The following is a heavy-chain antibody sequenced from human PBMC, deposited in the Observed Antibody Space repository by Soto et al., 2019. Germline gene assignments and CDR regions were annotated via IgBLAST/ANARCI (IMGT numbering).Heavy chain of an antibody. CDR1: GGSVSSGSYY. D-gene: IGHD2-15*01. Sequence: SETLSLTCTVSGGSVSSGSYYWSWIRQPPGKGLEWIGYIYYSGSTNYNPSLKSRVTISVDTSKNQFSLKLSSVTAADTAVYYGARWEGYCSGGSCYSFGHFDYWGQGTLVTVSS. V-gene: IGHV4-61*01. J-gene: IGHJ4*02. CDR2: IYYSGST. CDR3: ARWEGYCSGGSCYSFGHFDY.